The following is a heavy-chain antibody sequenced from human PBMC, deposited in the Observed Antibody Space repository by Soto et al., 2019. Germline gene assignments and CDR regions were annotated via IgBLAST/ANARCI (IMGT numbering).Heavy chain of an antibody. Sequence: QVQLVESGGGLVKPGGSLRLSCAASGFTFSDYYMSWIRQAPGKGLEWVSYITTSDTIYYADSVKGRFTISRDNAKTSLYLQMNSLRAEDTAVYYCARSSRGRGAEYFHRWGQGTLVTVSS. J-gene: IGHJ1*01. CDR3: ARSSRGRGAEYFHR. CDR2: ITTSDTI. V-gene: IGHV3-11*01. D-gene: IGHD6-25*01. CDR1: GFTFSDYY.